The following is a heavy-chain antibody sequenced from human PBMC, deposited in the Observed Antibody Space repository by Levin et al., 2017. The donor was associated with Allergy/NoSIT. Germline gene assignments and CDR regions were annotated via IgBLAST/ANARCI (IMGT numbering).Heavy chain of an antibody. CDR1: GFHIRTFY. CDR3: VREMPLDGYFDY. J-gene: IGHJ4*02. D-gene: IGHD1-1*01. Sequence: LSLTCAASGFHIRTFYMSWVRQAPGKGLEWVSVTFKDETTYYTDSVKGRFSISRDNFNNTVHLQMNSLRAEDTAVYYCVREMPLDGYFDYWGQGTLVTVSS. CDR2: TFKDETT. V-gene: IGHV3-53*01.